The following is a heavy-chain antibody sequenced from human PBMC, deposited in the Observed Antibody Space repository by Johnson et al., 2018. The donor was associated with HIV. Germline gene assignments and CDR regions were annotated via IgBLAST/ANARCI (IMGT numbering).Heavy chain of an antibody. Sequence: VQLVESGGGVVQPGGSLRLSCAASGFTFNNYGMHWVRQAPGKGLEWVGRIKRKTDGETTDYTTPVKGRFTISRDDSKNTLYLQMNSLRAEDTAVYYCARDSTPWGGDHVGYAFDLWGRGTLVTISS. CDR3: ARDSTPWGGDHVGYAFDL. V-gene: IGHV3-15*01. J-gene: IGHJ3*01. CDR1: GFTFNNYG. CDR2: IKRKTDGETT. D-gene: IGHD2-21*01.